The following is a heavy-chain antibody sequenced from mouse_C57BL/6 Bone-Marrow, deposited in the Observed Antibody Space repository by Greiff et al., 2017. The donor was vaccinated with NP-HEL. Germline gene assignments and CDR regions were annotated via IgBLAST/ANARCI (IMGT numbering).Heavy chain of an antibody. Sequence: VQLQQSGAELVRPGASVNLSCTASGFNIKDDYMHWVKQRPEQGLEWIGWIDPENGDTEYASQFPGKATITADTSSNTAYLQLSSLTSDDTAVYYCTTDDVDWYFDVWGTGTTVTVSS. J-gene: IGHJ1*03. CDR1: GFNIKDDY. CDR2: IDPENGDT. D-gene: IGHD2-12*01. CDR3: TTDDVDWYFDV. V-gene: IGHV14-4*01.